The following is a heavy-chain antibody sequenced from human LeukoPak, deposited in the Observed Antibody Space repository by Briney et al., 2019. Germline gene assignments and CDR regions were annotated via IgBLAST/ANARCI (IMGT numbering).Heavy chain of an antibody. Sequence: GGSLRLSCAASGFTFSSYSMNWVRQAPGKGLEWVSSISSSSSYIYYADSVKGRFTISRDNAKNSLYLQMNSLRAEDTAVYYCARDDPSRFGPYYFDYWGQGTLVTVSS. J-gene: IGHJ4*02. CDR3: ARDDPSRFGPYYFDY. CDR1: GFTFSSYS. V-gene: IGHV3-21*01. CDR2: ISSSSSYI. D-gene: IGHD3-10*01.